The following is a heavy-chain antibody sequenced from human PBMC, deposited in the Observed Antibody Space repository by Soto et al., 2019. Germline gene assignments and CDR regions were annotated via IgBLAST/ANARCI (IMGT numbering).Heavy chain of an antibody. D-gene: IGHD7-27*01. CDR1: GYTFTSYY. Sequence: ASVKVSCKASGYTFTSYYLHWVRQAPGQGLEWMGIINPSGGNTSYAQKFQGRVTMTRDTSTSTVYMDLSSLRSEDTAVYYCARGLGYYGMDVSGQGTTVTVSS. J-gene: IGHJ6*02. CDR3: ARGLGYYGMDV. CDR2: INPSGGNT. V-gene: IGHV1-46*01.